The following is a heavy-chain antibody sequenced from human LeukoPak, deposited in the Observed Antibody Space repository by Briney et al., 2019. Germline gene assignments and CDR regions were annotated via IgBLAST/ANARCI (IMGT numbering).Heavy chain of an antibody. Sequence: GGSLRLSCAASGFTFSNYWMSWVRQAPGRGLEWVANIKQDATEKNYVDSVKGRFTISRDNAKNSLYLQMNSLRVEDTAVYYGARDRGYSTFDYWGQGTLVTVSS. V-gene: IGHV3-7*01. D-gene: IGHD3-22*01. J-gene: IGHJ4*02. CDR1: GFTFSNYW. CDR3: ARDRGYSTFDY. CDR2: IKQDATEK.